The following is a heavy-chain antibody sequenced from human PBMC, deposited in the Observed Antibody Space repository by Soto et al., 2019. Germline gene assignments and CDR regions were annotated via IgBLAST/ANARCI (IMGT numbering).Heavy chain of an antibody. CDR3: ATSLTIFGVVFGP. Sequence: GGSLRLSCAAAGFNFSSYARSWVRKAPGKGLEWVSAISGSGGSTYYADSVKGRFTISRDNSKNTLYLQMNSLRAEDTAVYYCATSLTIFGVVFGPWGQGTLVTVSS. D-gene: IGHD3-3*01. V-gene: IGHV3-23*01. J-gene: IGHJ5*02. CDR1: GFNFSSYA. CDR2: ISGSGGST.